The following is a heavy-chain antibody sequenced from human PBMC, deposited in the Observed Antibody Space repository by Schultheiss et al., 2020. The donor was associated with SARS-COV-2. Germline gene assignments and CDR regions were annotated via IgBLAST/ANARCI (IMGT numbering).Heavy chain of an antibody. CDR3: VCVFHGL. Sequence: SQTLSLTCTVSGGSVSSGSYYWSWIRQPPGKGLEWIGEIYHSGSTNYNPSLKSRVTISVDKSKNQFSLKLSSVTAADTAVYYCVCVFHGLWGQGTLVTVSS. J-gene: IGHJ4*02. D-gene: IGHD5/OR15-5a*01. CDR1: GGSVSSGSYY. CDR2: IYHSGST. V-gene: IGHV4-61*01.